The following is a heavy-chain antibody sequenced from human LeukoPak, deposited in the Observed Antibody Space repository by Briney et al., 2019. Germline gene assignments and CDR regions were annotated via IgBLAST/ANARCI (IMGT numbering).Heavy chain of an antibody. CDR3: IREVQVRASASLGL. CDR2: MNSAGTTI. Sequence: GGSLRLSCAASGFTISGFWMHWVRQVPGEGLVWVARMNSAGTTINYADSVKGRFTISRDNVRNTLHLQMNNLSLEDTAVYFCIREVQVRASASLGLWGRGALVTVS. V-gene: IGHV3-74*01. J-gene: IGHJ4*01. CDR1: GFTISGFW. D-gene: IGHD1-1*01.